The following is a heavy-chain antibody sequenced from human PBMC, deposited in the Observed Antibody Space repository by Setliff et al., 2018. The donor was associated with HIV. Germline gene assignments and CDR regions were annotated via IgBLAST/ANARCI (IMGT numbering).Heavy chain of an antibody. Sequence: SETLSLTCTVSGGSISSHYWSWIRQPPGKGLEWIGYIYYSGSTNYNPSLKSRVTISVDTSKNQFSLKLSSVTAADTAVYYCARQGGDGYNPNWYFDLWGRGTLVTVSS. V-gene: IGHV4-59*08. CDR1: GGSISSHY. D-gene: IGHD2-21*01. CDR2: IYYSGST. CDR3: ARQGGDGYNPNWYFDL. J-gene: IGHJ2*01.